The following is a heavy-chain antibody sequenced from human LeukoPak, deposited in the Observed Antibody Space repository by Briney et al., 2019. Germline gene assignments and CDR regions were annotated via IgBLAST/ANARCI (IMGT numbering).Heavy chain of an antibody. J-gene: IGHJ2*01. D-gene: IGHD6-19*01. CDR2: ISYSGST. CDR3: ARGRYSSAWRHWYFDL. Sequence: PSETLSLTCTVSGGSISSYYWNWIRQPPGKGLEWFVYISYSGSTNYNPSLKSRVTVSVDTSKNQFSLKLSSVTAADTAVYYCARGRYSSAWRHWYFDLWGRGTLITVSS. V-gene: IGHV4-59*01. CDR1: GGSISSYY.